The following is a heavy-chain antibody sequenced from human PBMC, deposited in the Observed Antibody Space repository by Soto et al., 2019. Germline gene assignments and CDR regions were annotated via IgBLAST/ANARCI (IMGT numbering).Heavy chain of an antibody. CDR2: IPNNGST. V-gene: IGHV4-61*01. Sequence: QVQLQESGPGRGKPSETLSLTCSVSGGSVRTGSYNWSWIRQPPGQGLEWIGFIPNNGSTDYNPSLKSRVVVSIDRSKNQFSLKVNSVTAADTAVYFCARIGWGGDSWGQGTLVTVSS. D-gene: IGHD7-27*01. J-gene: IGHJ4*02. CDR3: ARIGWGGDS. CDR1: GGSVRTGSYN.